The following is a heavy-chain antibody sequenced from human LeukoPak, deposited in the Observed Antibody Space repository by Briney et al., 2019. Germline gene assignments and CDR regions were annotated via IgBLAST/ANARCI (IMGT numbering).Heavy chain of an antibody. V-gene: IGHV1-69*13. D-gene: IGHD3-10*01. Sequence: ASVKVSCKASGGTFSSYAISWVRQAPGQGLEWMGGIIPIFGTANYAQKFQGRVTITADESTDTAYMDLSSLRSEDTAVYFCAGDGYGSESYPSSPQPPNFWGQGTLVTVSS. CDR2: IIPIFGTA. CDR3: AGDGYGSESYPSSPQPPNF. J-gene: IGHJ4*02. CDR1: GGTFSSYA.